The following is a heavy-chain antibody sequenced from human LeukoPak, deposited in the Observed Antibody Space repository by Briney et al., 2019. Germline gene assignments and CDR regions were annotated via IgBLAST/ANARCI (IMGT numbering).Heavy chain of an antibody. CDR1: GFTFSSYS. CDR2: ISSSYSTI. D-gene: IGHD3-22*01. V-gene: IGHV3-48*01. Sequence: GGSLRLSCAASGFTFSSYSMNWVRQAPGKGLEWVSYISSSYSTIYYADSVKGRFTISRDNSKNTLYLQMNSLRAEDTAVYYCAREVTMIVVVPTPGYWGQGTLVTVSS. J-gene: IGHJ4*02. CDR3: AREVTMIVVVPTPGY.